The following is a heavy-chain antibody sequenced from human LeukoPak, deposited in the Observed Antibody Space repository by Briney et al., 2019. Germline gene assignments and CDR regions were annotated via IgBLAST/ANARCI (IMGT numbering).Heavy chain of an antibody. D-gene: IGHD3-10*01. Sequence: GGSLRLSCAASVFTFSSYSMNWVRQAPGKGVEWVSYISSSSSTIYYADSVKGRFTISRDNAKNSLSLQMNSLRAEDTAVYHCARDGVVRGAGDYWGQETLVTVSS. J-gene: IGHJ4*02. V-gene: IGHV3-48*01. CDR2: ISSSSSTI. CDR3: ARDGVVRGAGDY. CDR1: VFTFSSYS.